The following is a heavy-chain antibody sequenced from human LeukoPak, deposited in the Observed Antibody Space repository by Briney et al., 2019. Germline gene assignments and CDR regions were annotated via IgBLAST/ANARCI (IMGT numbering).Heavy chain of an antibody. CDR2: IYYSGST. CDR1: GYSISSGYY. V-gene: IGHV4-38-2*02. J-gene: IGHJ4*02. D-gene: IGHD5-18*01. Sequence: SETLSLTCTVSGYSISSGYYWGWIRQPPGKGLEWIGSIYYSGSTYYNPSLKSRVTISVDTSKNHFSLKLSSVTAADTAVYYCARDMSGGDTASDYWGQGTLVTVSS. CDR3: ARDMSGGDTASDY.